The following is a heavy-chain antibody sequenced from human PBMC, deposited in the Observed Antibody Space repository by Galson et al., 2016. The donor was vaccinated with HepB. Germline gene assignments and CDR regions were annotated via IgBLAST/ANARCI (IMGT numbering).Heavy chain of an antibody. CDR1: GDSISNNNW. CDR2: MHHSGST. D-gene: IGHD3-22*01. CDR3: ASRRDYLDSDGYGFDS. Sequence: SETLSLTCAVSGDSISNNNWWTWVRQAPGKGLEWIGEMHHSGSTNHSPSLTSRITISIDKSQNQFSLKVTSMTAADTAVYYCASRRDYLDSDGYGFDSWGQGTLVTVSS. V-gene: IGHV4-4*02. J-gene: IGHJ5*01.